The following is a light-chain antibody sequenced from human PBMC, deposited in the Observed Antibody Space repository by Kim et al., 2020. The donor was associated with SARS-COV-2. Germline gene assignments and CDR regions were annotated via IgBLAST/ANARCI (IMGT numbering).Light chain of an antibody. J-gene: IGLJ3*02. Sequence: VAVGQTVRITCQGETLRDYYARWYQQKPGQAPVLLIYGKNDRPSGIPARFSGSDSGNTASLTITGVQAEDEADYYCNSRDTIEWLFGGGTQLTVL. CDR3: NSRDTIEWL. V-gene: IGLV3-19*01. CDR1: TLRDYY. CDR2: GKN.